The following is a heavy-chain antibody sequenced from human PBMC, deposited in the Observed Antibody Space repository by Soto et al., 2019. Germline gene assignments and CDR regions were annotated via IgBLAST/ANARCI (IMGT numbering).Heavy chain of an antibody. CDR1: GYSFTNYD. CDR2: ISPYNGDT. CDR3: ARYCSSTSCDHYFDY. V-gene: IGHV1-18*01. Sequence: ASVKVSCKASGYSFTNYDISWERQAPGQGLEWMGWISPYNGDTNYAQKLQGRVTMTTDTSTSTAYMELRSLRSDDTAVYYCARYCSSTSCDHYFDYWGQGTLVAVSS. D-gene: IGHD2-2*01. J-gene: IGHJ4*02.